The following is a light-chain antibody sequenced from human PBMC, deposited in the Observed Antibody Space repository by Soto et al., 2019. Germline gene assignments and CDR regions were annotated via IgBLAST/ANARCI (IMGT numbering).Light chain of an antibody. Sequence: DIQXTXSPXSXSASXGXXVTXTCXAXXXINXYLNWYQQKPGKAPKLLIYAASSLQSGVPSRFSGSVSGTDFTLTISSLQPEDFATYYCQQTYSSPYTFGQGTKLEIK. CDR3: QQTYSSPYT. V-gene: IGKV1-39*01. CDR1: XXINXY. J-gene: IGKJ2*01. CDR2: AAS.